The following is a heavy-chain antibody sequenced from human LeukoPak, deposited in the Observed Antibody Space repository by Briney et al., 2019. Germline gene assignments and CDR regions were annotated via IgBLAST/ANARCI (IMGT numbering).Heavy chain of an antibody. CDR1: GFTFSSHW. CDR2: INPAGSDT. CDR3: AREISSSWYEIFDY. Sequence: GGSLRLSCAASGFTFSSHWMHWVRQAPGKGLVWVSRINPAGSDTRYADSVKGRFTISRGNAKNSLYLQMNSLRAEDTAVYYCAREISSSWYEIFDYWGQGTLVTVSS. D-gene: IGHD6-13*01. J-gene: IGHJ4*02. V-gene: IGHV3-74*01.